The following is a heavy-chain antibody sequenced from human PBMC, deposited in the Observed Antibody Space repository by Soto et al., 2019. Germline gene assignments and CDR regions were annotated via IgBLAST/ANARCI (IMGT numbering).Heavy chain of an antibody. CDR1: GFTFSSYS. D-gene: IGHD1-26*01. J-gene: IGHJ4*02. V-gene: IGHV3-48*02. Sequence: EVQLVESGGGLVQPGGSLRLSCAASGFTFSSYSMNWVRQAPGKGLEWVSYISSSSSTIYYADSVKGRFTISRDNAKNSLHLQMNSLRDEDTAVYYCARDVLSWELLADYWGQGTLVTVSS. CDR2: ISSSSSTI. CDR3: ARDVLSWELLADY.